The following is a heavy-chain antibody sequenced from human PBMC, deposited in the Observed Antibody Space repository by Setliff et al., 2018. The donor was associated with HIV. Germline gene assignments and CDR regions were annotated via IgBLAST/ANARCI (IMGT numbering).Heavy chain of an antibody. Sequence: SVKVSCKASGGTFTSYAISWVRQAPGQKLEWVGGIVPIFGKTSYGKNFQGRVTITADDSASTSFMDLSSLKSEDTAVYYCTTDLGSGRFSWNNNWGQGTLVTVSS. D-gene: IGHD1-26*01. CDR1: GGTFTSYA. CDR2: IVPIFGKT. V-gene: IGHV1-69*13. J-gene: IGHJ4*02. CDR3: TTDLGSGRFSWNNN.